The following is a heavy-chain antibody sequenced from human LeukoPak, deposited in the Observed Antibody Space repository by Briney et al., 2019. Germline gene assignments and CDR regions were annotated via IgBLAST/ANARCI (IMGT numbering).Heavy chain of an antibody. D-gene: IGHD6-19*01. V-gene: IGHV3-23*01. CDR2: ISGSGGST. Sequence: GGSLRLSCAASGFTFSSYGMHWVRQAPGKGLEWVSGISGSGGSTYSADSVKGRFIISRDNSKNMLYLQMNSLRAEDTAVYYCAKERGVAVAVIYYWGQGTLVTVSS. CDR3: AKERGVAVAVIYY. CDR1: GFTFSSYG. J-gene: IGHJ4*02.